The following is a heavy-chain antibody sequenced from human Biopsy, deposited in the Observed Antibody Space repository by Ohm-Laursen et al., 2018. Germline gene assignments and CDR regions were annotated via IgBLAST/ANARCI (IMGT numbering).Heavy chain of an antibody. CDR2: IYYSGST. CDR3: ARATNSTGWPYYYFYGMDV. D-gene: IGHD2/OR15-2a*01. Sequence: TLSLTCTVSGGSISSDYWSWIRQTPGKGPGWIGYIYYSGSTNYNPSLKSRVTISVDTSKNQFSLRLNSVTAADTAVYYCARATNSTGWPYYYFYGMDVWGQGTTVTVSS. CDR1: GGSISSDY. J-gene: IGHJ6*02. V-gene: IGHV4-59*01.